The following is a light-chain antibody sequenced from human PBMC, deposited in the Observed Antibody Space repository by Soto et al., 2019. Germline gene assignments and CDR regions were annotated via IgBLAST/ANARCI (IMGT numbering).Light chain of an antibody. CDR1: QSVSSN. CDR3: QQYNNWPLYT. V-gene: IGKV3-15*01. CDR2: GAS. J-gene: IGKJ2*01. Sequence: EIVMTQSPATLSVSPGERATLSCRASQSVSSNLAGYQQKPGQAPRLLIYGASTRVTGIPARFSGNGSGTEFTLTISSLQSEDFAVYYCQQYNNWPLYTFGQGTKLEIK.